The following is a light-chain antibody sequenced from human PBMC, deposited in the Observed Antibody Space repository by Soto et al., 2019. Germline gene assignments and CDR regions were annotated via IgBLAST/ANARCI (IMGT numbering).Light chain of an antibody. CDR3: QQYNTFRT. CDR2: DAS. J-gene: IGKJ1*01. Sequence: DIQMTQSPSTLSASVGDRVTITGRASQSIRSWLAWYQQKPGKAPKLLIYDASSLQSGVPSRFSGSGSGTEFTLTISSLQPDDSATYYCQQYNTFRTFGQGTKVEIK. CDR1: QSIRSW. V-gene: IGKV1-5*01.